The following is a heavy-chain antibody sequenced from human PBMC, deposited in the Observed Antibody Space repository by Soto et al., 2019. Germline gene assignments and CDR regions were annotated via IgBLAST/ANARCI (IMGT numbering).Heavy chain of an antibody. J-gene: IGHJ4*02. Sequence: QVQLVEAGGGVVQPGRSLRLSCAASGFTFSSYAMQWVRQAPGKGLEWVAVISYDGSNKYYADSVKGRFTISRDNSKNTLYLQMNSLRAEDTAVYYCARESNYYDSRRFDYWGQGTLVTVSS. D-gene: IGHD3-22*01. CDR1: GFTFSSYA. CDR2: ISYDGSNK. CDR3: ARESNYYDSRRFDY. V-gene: IGHV3-30-3*01.